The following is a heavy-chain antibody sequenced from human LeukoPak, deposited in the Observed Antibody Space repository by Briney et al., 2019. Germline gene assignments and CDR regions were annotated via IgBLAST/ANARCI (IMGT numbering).Heavy chain of an antibody. CDR3: ASDHSGWLGLGY. D-gene: IGHD6-19*01. Sequence: SETLSLTCTVSNVSISSGSHYWNWIRQPAGKGLEWIGRIYAGGRSNYNPSLRSRVTISVDTSKNQFSLRLSSVTATDTDVYYCASDHSGWLGLGYWGQGTLVSVSS. CDR1: NVSISSGSHY. CDR2: IYAGGRS. J-gene: IGHJ4*02. V-gene: IGHV4-61*02.